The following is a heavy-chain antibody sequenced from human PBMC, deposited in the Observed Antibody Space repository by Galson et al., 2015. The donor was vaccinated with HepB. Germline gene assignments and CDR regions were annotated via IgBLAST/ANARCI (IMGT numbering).Heavy chain of an antibody. J-gene: IGHJ6*02. D-gene: IGHD3-10*01. Sequence: SLRLSCAASGFTFSDYYMEWVRQAPGKGLEWVANINPDGSEKSYVASLRGRFTVSRDNDKNALYLQMDSLRAEDTAVYYCARRISLVRGIITKPDYYYGMDVWGQGTTVTVAS. V-gene: IGHV3-7*03. CDR2: INPDGSEK. CDR1: GFTFSDYY. CDR3: ARRISLVRGIITKPDYYYGMDV.